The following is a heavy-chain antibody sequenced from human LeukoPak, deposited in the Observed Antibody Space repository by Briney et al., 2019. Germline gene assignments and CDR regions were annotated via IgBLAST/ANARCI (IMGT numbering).Heavy chain of an antibody. CDR1: GFTFSTYW. D-gene: IGHD2-21*02. Sequence: GGSLRLSCAASGFTFSTYWLTWVRQAPGKGLEWVSNMNQDGSVRNYVDSVKGRFTISTDNAKNSLYLQMNGLRAEDTAMYYCARGDFNDLRYGCWGQGSLVTVSS. V-gene: IGHV3-7*03. CDR2: MNQDGSVR. CDR3: ARGDFNDLRYGC. J-gene: IGHJ4*02.